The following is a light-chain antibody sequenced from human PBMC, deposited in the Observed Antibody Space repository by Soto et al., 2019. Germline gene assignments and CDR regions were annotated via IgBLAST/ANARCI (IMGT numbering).Light chain of an antibody. CDR1: QSVSSSY. Sequence: EIVLTQSPATLSSFPGDRVTLSCRASQSVSSSYLAWYQQKPGQAPRLLIYGASNRATGIPDRFSGSGSGTDFTLTISRLEPEDFAVYYCQQYGSLITFGQGTRLEIK. CDR2: GAS. J-gene: IGKJ5*01. CDR3: QQYGSLIT. V-gene: IGKV3-20*01.